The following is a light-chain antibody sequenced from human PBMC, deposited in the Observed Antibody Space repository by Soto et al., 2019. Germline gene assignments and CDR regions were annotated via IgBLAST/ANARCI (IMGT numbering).Light chain of an antibody. CDR3: LQSYSSPRT. V-gene: IGKV1-39*01. J-gene: IGKJ1*01. Sequence: DIQMTQSPPSLSASVGDRVTITCRASQTISIYLSWYHQKPGKAPKLLIYEASSLQSGVPSRFSGSGSGTDFTLTISNLQPEDFATYYCLQSYSSPRTFGQGTTVEIK. CDR2: EAS. CDR1: QTISIY.